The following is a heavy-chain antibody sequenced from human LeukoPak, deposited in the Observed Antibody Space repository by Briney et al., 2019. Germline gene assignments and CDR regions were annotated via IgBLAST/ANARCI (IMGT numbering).Heavy chain of an antibody. V-gene: IGHV1-8*01. CDR3: AKKGDSGTSFDH. J-gene: IGHJ4*02. CDR1: GYTFTSYD. D-gene: IGHD1-26*01. CDR2: MNPNSGNT. Sequence: GASVKVSCTSSGYTFTSYDINWVRPATGQGLEWMGWMNPNSGNTGYAQKFQGRVTMTRNTSISTAYMELSSLRSEDTAVYYCAKKGDSGTSFDHWGQGTLVTVSS.